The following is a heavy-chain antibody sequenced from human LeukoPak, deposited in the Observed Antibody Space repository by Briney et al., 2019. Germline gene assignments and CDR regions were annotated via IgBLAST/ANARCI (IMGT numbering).Heavy chain of an antibody. V-gene: IGHV3-21*01. J-gene: IGHJ4*02. Sequence: GGSLRLSCDASGFTFSDRSMDWVRQAPGEGLEWVASIYGDSSNTLYADSVKGRFTISRDNGRNSLYLQMHSLRAEDTALYYCVRDGVSWSRDYWGQGTLVTVSS. CDR3: VRDGVSWSRDY. CDR2: IYGDSSNT. CDR1: GFTFSDRS. D-gene: IGHD2-15*01.